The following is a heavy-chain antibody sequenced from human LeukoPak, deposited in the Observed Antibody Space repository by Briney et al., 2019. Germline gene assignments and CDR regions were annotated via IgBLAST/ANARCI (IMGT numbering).Heavy chain of an antibody. CDR3: ARRVVADFDY. CDR2: ISSSCTYT. J-gene: IGHJ4*02. CDR1: GFIFSSFG. V-gene: IGHV3-21*04. Sequence: GGSLRLSCAASGFIFSSFGMNWVRQAPGKGLEWVSSISSSCTYTYYADAVKGRFTISRDNSKNTLHLQMNTLRAEDTAVYYCARRVVADFDYWGQGTLVTVSS. D-gene: IGHD2-15*01.